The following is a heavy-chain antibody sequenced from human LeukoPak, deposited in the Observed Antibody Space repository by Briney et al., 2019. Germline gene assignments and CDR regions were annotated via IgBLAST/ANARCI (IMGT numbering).Heavy chain of an antibody. CDR3: AKRGVVIRVILVGFHREAYYFDS. V-gene: IGHV3-23*01. D-gene: IGHD3-22*01. CDR2: ISDSGGRT. J-gene: IGHJ4*02. Sequence: GGSLRLSCAVSGITLSNYGMSWVRQAPGKGLEWVAGISDSGGRTNYADSVKGRFTISRDNPKNTLYLQMNSLRAEDAAVYFCAKRGVVIRVILVGFHREAYYFDSWGRGALVTVSS. CDR1: GITLSNYG.